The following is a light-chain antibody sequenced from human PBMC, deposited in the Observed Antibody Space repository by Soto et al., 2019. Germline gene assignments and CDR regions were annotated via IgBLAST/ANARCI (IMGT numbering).Light chain of an antibody. CDR2: DVS. CDR1: SSDVGGYDY. J-gene: IGLJ1*01. V-gene: IGLV2-14*03. Sequence: HSALTQPASVSGSPGQSITISCTGTSSDVGGYDYVSWYQQHPGKAPKLMIYDVSNRPSGVSNRFSGSKSGNTASLTISGLQAEDAADYYCSSYTTISTPYVFGTGTKVTVL. CDR3: SSYTTISTPYV.